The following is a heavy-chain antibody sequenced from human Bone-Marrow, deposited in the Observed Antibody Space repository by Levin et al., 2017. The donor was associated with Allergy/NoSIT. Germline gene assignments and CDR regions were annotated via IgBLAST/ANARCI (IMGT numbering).Heavy chain of an antibody. V-gene: IGHV3-15*05. Sequence: GGSLRLSCAASGFAFNSAWMNWVRQAPGKGLEWVGRIKRESDGGTTDYAPPVKGRFTISRDDSKRMLYLQMDSLKPDDTAVYYCTPIMVATEGYWGQGTLVTVSS. CDR3: TPIMVATEGY. J-gene: IGHJ4*01. D-gene: IGHD5-12*01. CDR2: IKRESDGGTT. CDR1: GFAFNSAW.